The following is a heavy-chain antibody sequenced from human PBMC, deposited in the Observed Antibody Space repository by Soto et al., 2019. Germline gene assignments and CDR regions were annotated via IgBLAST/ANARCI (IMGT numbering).Heavy chain of an antibody. CDR2: ISTWNADR. CDR3: TRDTGVGAHGAATYGMDV. D-gene: IGHD2-21*01. J-gene: IGHJ6*02. CDR1: GYSFTTYG. V-gene: IGHV1-18*01. Sequence: QVQLVQSGVELKKPGASVEVSCKASGYSFTTYGITWVRQAPGRGLEWMGWISTWNADRINAQKVQRRVTMTRDTSTTTAKMELRSLTSDDTAVYYCTRDTGVGAHGAATYGMDVWGQGTAVTVSS.